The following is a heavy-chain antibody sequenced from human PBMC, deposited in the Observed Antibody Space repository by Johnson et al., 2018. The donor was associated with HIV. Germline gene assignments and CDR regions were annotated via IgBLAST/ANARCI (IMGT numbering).Heavy chain of an antibody. J-gene: IGHJ3*02. CDR3: AIDGDSHQLPLGDAFDI. CDR1: GFTVSSNY. CDR2: IYSGGST. Sequence: VQLVESGGGLIQPGGSLRLSCAASGFTVSSNYMSWVRQAPGKGLEWVSVIYSGGSTYYADAVKGRLTIATDNSKNTLYLQMNSLRAEDTAVYDCAIDGDSHQLPLGDAFDIWGQGTMVTVSS. V-gene: IGHV3-53*01. D-gene: IGHD7-27*01.